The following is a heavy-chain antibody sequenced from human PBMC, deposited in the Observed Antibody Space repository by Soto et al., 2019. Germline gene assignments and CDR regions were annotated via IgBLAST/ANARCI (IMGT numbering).Heavy chain of an antibody. V-gene: IGHV3-23*01. Sequence: EVQLLESGGGMVQPGGSLRLSCAASGITFRSYGMSWVRQAPGKGLEWVSVISGSGGSTYYADSVKGRFTISRDNSKNTVYLQMNSLRAEDTALYYCAKGMASTIVFFDYWGQGTPVTVSS. CDR2: ISGSGGST. D-gene: IGHD2-21*01. CDR1: GITFRSYG. J-gene: IGHJ4*02. CDR3: AKGMASTIVFFDY.